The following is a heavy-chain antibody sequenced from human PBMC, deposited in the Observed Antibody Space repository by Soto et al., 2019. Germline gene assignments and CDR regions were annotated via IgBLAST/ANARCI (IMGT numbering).Heavy chain of an antibody. Sequence: QVQLVESGGCVVQPGRSLRLSCAASGFTFSGYVMHWVRQAPGKGLEWVVVISKDGSNKHYADSVKGRFTISRDNSKNTLYLQMNSMRAEDTAVYYCARSYCGDDCALDYWGQGTLVTV. J-gene: IGHJ4*02. D-gene: IGHD2-21*02. CDR1: GFTFSGYV. V-gene: IGHV3-30-3*01. CDR2: ISKDGSNK. CDR3: ARSYCGDDCALDY.